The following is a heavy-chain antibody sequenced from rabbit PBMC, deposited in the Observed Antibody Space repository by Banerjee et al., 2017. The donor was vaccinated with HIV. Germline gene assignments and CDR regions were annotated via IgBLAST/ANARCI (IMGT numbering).Heavy chain of an antibody. J-gene: IGHJ4*01. CDR1: GFSFSSSYY. D-gene: IGHD6-1*01. CDR2: IYAGSSGST. CDR3: ARVGAGYAGYGYAPYYFNL. Sequence: QSLEESGGDLVKPGASLTLTCTASGFSFSSSYYMCWVRQAPGKGLEWIACIYAGSSGSTYYASWAKGRFTISKTSSTTVTLQMTSLTAADTATYFCARVGAGYAGYGYAPYYFNLWGQGTLVTV. V-gene: IGHV1S40*01.